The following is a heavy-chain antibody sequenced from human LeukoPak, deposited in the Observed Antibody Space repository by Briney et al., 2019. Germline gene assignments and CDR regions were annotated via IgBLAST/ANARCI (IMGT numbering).Heavy chain of an antibody. CDR3: ARTTMIFSYFDY. D-gene: IGHD3/OR15-3a*01. CDR1: GFTFSSYA. CDR2: ISYDGSNK. J-gene: IGHJ4*02. V-gene: IGHV3-30*04. Sequence: GGSLRLSCAASGFTFSSYAMHWVCQAPGKGLEWVAVISYDGSNKYYADSVKGRFTISRDNSKNTLYLQMNSLRAEDTAVYYCARTTMIFSYFDYWGQGTLVTVSS.